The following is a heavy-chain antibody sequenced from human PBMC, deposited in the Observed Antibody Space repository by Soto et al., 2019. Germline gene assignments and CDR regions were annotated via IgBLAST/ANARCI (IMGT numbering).Heavy chain of an antibody. D-gene: IGHD3-16*02. CDR3: ARNVLGYLRSHRDYFDY. V-gene: IGHV3-11*06. J-gene: IGHJ4*02. Sequence: QVQLVESGGGWVRPGGSLRLSCVTSGFTFSDYYMTWIRQAPGKGLEWVSYISSSGSYRNYADSVEGRCTISRDNAKNSLDLQMRMLKVEDTAVYYCARNVLGYLRSHRDYFDYWGQGILVTV. CDR1: GFTFSDYY. CDR2: ISSSGSYR.